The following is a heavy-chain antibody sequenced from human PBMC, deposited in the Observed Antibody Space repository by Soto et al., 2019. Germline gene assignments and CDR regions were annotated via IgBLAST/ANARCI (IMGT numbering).Heavy chain of an antibody. CDR2: ISHAGNNK. CDR3: AGEGHSGSYRNGAFDI. CDR1: GFTFSDYA. J-gene: IGHJ3*02. Sequence: QVQLVESGGGVVQPGTSLRLSCAASGFTFSDYAMHWVRQAPGKGLECVAVISHAGNNKHYTDSVKGRFTNSRDNSKNTLHLELGSLRAEDRAGYYCAGEGHSGSYRNGAFDIGGQGTMVAVSS. V-gene: IGHV3-30-3*01. D-gene: IGHD1-26*01.